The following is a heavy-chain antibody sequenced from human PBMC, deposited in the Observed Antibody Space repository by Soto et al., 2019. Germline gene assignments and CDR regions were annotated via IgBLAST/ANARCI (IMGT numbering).Heavy chain of an antibody. V-gene: IGHV3-30*18. CDR3: AKEGHGGYDAIFDY. Sequence: SLRLSCAASGFTFSSYGMHWVRQAPGKGLEWRAVISYDGSNKYYADSVKGRFTTSRDNSKNTLYLQMNSLRAEDTAVYYCAKEGHGGYDAIFDYWGQGTLVTVSS. CDR2: ISYDGSNK. J-gene: IGHJ4*02. D-gene: IGHD5-12*01. CDR1: GFTFSSYG.